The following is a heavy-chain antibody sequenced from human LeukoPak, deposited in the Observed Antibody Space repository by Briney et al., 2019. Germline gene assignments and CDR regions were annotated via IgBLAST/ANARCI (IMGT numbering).Heavy chain of an antibody. CDR1: GDSISSSNW. CDR2: IYHSGST. J-gene: IGHJ4*02. V-gene: IGHV4-4*02. D-gene: IGHD3-10*01. Sequence: SGTLSLTCAVSGDSISSSNWWSWVRQPPGKGLEWIGEIYHSGSTNYNPSLKSRVTISVDTSKNQFSLKLSSVTAADTAVYYCARGRWFGDFDYWGQGTLVTVSS. CDR3: ARGRWFGDFDY.